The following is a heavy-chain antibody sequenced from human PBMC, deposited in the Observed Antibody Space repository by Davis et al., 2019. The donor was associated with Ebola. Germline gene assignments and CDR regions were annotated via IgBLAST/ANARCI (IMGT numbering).Heavy chain of an antibody. Sequence: AASVKVSCKASGYTFTSYGISWVRQAPGQGLEWMGWINPYNGNTKSAQKLQGRVTMTTDTSTSTAYMELRSLTSDDTAVYYCARDPGYYRVDYWGQGTLVIVSP. V-gene: IGHV1-18*01. CDR1: GYTFTSYG. CDR2: INPYNGNT. D-gene: IGHD2/OR15-2a*01. CDR3: ARDPGYYRVDY. J-gene: IGHJ4*02.